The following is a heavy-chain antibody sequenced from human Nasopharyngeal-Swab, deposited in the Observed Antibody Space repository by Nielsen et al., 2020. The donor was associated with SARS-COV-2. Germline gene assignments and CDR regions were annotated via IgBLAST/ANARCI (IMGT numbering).Heavy chain of an antibody. CDR2: VTGCGYGT. D-gene: IGHD3-10*01. CDR3: ARKDVFAYGVDAFDI. CDR1: ALTFTSYA. J-gene: IGHJ3*02. V-gene: IGHV3-23*01. Sequence: GGSLRLSCTASALTFTSYAMTWVRQAPGKGLEWVSVVTGCGYGTDYADSVKGRFTISRDNAKNTLYLQMNSLRAEDTAVYYCARKDVFAYGVDAFDIWGQGTMVTVSS.